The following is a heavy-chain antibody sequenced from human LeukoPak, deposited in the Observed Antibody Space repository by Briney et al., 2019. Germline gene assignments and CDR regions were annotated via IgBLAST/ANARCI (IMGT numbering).Heavy chain of an antibody. J-gene: IGHJ6*04. CDR2: MNPNSGNT. V-gene: IGHV1-8*01. Sequence: ASVKVSRTASGYTFTSYDINWVRHATRQRLEWMGGMNPNSGNTAYAQKFKGRVTMTRNTSRSTSYMKLSSLRSEDTAVYYCARALWRGIVVVGAAEMCVWGKGTTVTVAS. CDR1: GYTFTSYD. D-gene: IGHD2-15*01. CDR3: ARALWRGIVVVGAAEMCV.